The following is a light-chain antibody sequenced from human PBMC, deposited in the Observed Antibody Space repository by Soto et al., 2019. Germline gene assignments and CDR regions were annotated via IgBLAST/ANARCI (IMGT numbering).Light chain of an antibody. CDR3: SSYAGSNNYV. CDR2: EVS. J-gene: IGLJ1*01. V-gene: IGLV2-8*01. CDR1: SSDVGGYNY. Sequence: QSALTQPASVSGSPGQSVTISCTGTSSDVGGYNYVSWYQQHPSKAPKLMIYEVSKRPSGVPDRFSGSKSGNTASLTVSGLQAEDEADYYCSSYAGSNNYVFGTGTKVTVL.